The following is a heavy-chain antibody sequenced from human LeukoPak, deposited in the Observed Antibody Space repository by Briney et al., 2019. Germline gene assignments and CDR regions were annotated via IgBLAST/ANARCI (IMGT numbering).Heavy chain of an antibody. CDR3: AKDWEMATEIDAFGI. Sequence: PGGSLRLSCAASGFTFSSYGMHWVRQAPGKGLEWVAVIWYDGSNKYYADSVKGRFTISRDNSKNTLYLQMNSLRAEDTAVYYCAKDWEMATEIDAFGIWGQGTMVTVSS. D-gene: IGHD5-24*01. CDR1: GFTFSSYG. J-gene: IGHJ3*02. V-gene: IGHV3-33*06. CDR2: IWYDGSNK.